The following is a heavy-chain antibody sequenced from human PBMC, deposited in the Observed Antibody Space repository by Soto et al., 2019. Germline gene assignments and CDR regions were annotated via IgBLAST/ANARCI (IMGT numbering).Heavy chain of an antibody. V-gene: IGHV6-1*01. D-gene: IGHD6-19*01. CDR1: GDSVSSNSAA. J-gene: IGHJ6*02. Sequence: PSQTLSLTCAISGDSVSSNSAAWNWIRQSPSRGLEWLGRTYYRSKWYNDYAVSVKSRITINPDTSKNQFSLQLNSVTPEDTAVYYCARDLGGSGWYGIADYYYYGMDVWGQGTTVTVSS. CDR2: TYYRSKWYN. CDR3: ARDLGGSGWYGIADYYYYGMDV.